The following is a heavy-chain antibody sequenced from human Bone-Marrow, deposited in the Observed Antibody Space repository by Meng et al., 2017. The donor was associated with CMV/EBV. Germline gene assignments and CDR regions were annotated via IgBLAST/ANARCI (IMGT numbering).Heavy chain of an antibody. CDR2: IWYDGTKN. D-gene: IGHD1-1*01. Sequence: GESLKISCAASGFSFNNYGMHWVRQAPGKGLEWVAIIWYDGTKNYYADSVKGRFTISRDNSKNTLYLQMNSLRAEDTAVYYCTTYLVLELERQTGVWGQGTTVTVSS. CDR1: GFSFNNYG. V-gene: IGHV3-33*01. CDR3: TTYLVLELERQTGV. J-gene: IGHJ6*02.